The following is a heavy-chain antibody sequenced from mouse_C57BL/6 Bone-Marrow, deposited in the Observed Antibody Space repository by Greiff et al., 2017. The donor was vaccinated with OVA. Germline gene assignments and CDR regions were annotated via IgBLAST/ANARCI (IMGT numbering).Heavy chain of an antibody. CDR1: GFTFSSYG. CDR2: ISSGGSYT. J-gene: IGHJ2*01. Sequence: EVKLVESGGDLVKPGGSLKLSCAASGFTFSSYGMSWVRQTPDKRLEWVATISSGGSYTYYPDSVKGRFTISRDNAKNTLYLQMSSLESEDTAMYYCARRFDYWGQGTTLTVSS. CDR3: ARRFDY. V-gene: IGHV5-6*02.